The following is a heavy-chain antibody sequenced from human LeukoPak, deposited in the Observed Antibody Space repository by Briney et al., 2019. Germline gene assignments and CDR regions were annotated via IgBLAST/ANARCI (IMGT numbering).Heavy chain of an antibody. V-gene: IGHV4-59*13. CDR3: AREGKNWYGYWHY. Sequence: KPSETLSLTCTVSGGSISSYYWSWIRQPPGKGLEWVGYIYYSGSTNYNPSLQSRVTISVDTSKSQFSLKLRSVTAADTAVYYCAREGKNWYGYWHYWGQGTLVTVSS. J-gene: IGHJ4*02. D-gene: IGHD1-1*01. CDR1: GGSISSYY. CDR2: IYYSGST.